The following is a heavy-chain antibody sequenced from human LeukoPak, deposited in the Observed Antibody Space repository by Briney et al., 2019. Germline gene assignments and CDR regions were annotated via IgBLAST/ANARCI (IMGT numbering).Heavy chain of an antibody. V-gene: IGHV3-21*01. CDR3: ARSIYYDSSGYYYVDY. Sequence: GGSLRLSCATSGFTFSNFTMNWVRQAPGKGLEWVSTITRSSRFIYYADSVKGRFTISRDNAKNSLYLEMTSLRAEDTAAYYCARSIYYDSSGYYYVDYWGPGILVTVS. D-gene: IGHD3-22*01. CDR2: ITRSSRFI. J-gene: IGHJ4*02. CDR1: GFTFSNFT.